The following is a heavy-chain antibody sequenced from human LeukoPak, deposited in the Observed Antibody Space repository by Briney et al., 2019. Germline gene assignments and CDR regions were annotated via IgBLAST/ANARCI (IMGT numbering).Heavy chain of an antibody. J-gene: IGHJ4*02. CDR3: EAAPYYDSSGYYYYFDY. CDR2: IIPILGIA. V-gene: IGHV1-69*04. Sequence: ASVKVSCKASGYTFTNYDINWVRQAPGQGLEWMGRIIPILGIANYAQKFQGRVTITADKSTSTAYMELSSLRSEDTAVYYCEAAPYYDSSGYYYYFDYWGQGTLVTVSS. D-gene: IGHD3-22*01. CDR1: GYTFTNYD.